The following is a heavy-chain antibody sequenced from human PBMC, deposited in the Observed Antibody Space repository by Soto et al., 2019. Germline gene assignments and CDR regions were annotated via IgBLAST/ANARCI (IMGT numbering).Heavy chain of an antibody. J-gene: IGHJ4*02. D-gene: IGHD5-18*01. CDR1: GGSISGYY. CDR2: IYYSGST. CDR3: AREYNYGLDY. Sequence: SETLSLTCTVSGGSISGYYWSWIRQPPGKGLEWIGYIYYSGSTNYNPSLKSRVTISVDTSKNQFSLKLSSVTAADTAVYYCAREYNYGLDYWGQGTLVTVSS. V-gene: IGHV4-59*01.